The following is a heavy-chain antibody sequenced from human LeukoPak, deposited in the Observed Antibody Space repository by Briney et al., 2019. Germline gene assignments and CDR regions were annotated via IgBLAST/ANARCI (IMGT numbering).Heavy chain of an antibody. V-gene: IGHV4-59*01. J-gene: IGHJ6*02. CDR3: ARSTYYYYGMDV. CDR2: IYYSGST. Sequence: PSETLSLTCTVSGGSISSYYWSWIRQPQGKGLEWIGYIYYSGSTNYNPSLKSRVTISVGTSKNQFSLKLSSVTAADTAVYYCARSTYYYYGMDVWGQGTTVTVSS. CDR1: GGSISSYY.